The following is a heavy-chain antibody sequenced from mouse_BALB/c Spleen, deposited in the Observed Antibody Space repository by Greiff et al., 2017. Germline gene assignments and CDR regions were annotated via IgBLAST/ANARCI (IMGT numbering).Heavy chain of an antibody. D-gene: IGHD4-1*01. CDR3: ARTGRYFDV. V-gene: IGHV1S81*02. CDR1: GYTFTSYW. J-gene: IGHJ1*01. CDR2: INPSNGRT. Sequence: QVQLQQPGAELVKPGASVKLSCKASGYTFTSYWMHWVKQRPGQGLEWIGEINPSNGRTNYNEKFKSKATLTVDKSSSTAYMQLSSLTSEDSAVYYCARTGRYFDVWGAGTTVTVSS.